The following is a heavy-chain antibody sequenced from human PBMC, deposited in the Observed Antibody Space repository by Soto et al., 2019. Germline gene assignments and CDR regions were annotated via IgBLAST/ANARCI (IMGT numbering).Heavy chain of an antibody. CDR3: ARGRYYYDSSGYYLGAFDI. CDR2: INAGNGNT. V-gene: IGHV1-3*01. J-gene: IGHJ3*02. D-gene: IGHD3-22*01. CDR1: GYTFIRYA. Sequence: ASVKVSCKASGYTFIRYAMTWVRQAPGQRLERMGWINAGNGNTKYSQKFQGRVTITRDTSASTAYMDMSSLRSEDTAVYYCARGRYYYDSSGYYLGAFDIWGQGTMVTVSS.